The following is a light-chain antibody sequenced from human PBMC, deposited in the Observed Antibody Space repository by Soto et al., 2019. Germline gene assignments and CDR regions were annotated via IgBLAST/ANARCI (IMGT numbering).Light chain of an antibody. CDR2: GAS. CDR1: RSVSSN. Sequence: EIVMTQSPVTLSVSPGERATLSCRAGRSVSSNLAWYQQKPGQAPRLLIYGASTRATGIPDRFSASGSGTDFTLTISRLEPEDFAVYYCQQYGSSRTWTFGQGTKVDIK. V-gene: IGKV3-20*01. CDR3: QQYGSSRTWT. J-gene: IGKJ1*01.